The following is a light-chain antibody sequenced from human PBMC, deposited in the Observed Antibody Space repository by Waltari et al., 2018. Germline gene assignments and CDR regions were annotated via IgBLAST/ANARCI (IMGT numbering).Light chain of an antibody. V-gene: IGKV1-39*01. CDR2: TTS. CDR3: QQSYTTPLT. Sequence: DIQMTLSPSSLSASVGDTVLLPCRASQTISAQLSWYQQKPGKAPKRLFPTTSRLQGGVPSRFSGSGSGTDFTLTISSLQPEDVATYYCQQSYTTPLTFGGGTKVDMK. J-gene: IGKJ4*01. CDR1: QTISAQ.